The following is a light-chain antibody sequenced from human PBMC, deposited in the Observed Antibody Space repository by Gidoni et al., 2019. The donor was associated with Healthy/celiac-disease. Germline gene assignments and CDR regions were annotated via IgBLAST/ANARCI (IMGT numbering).Light chain of an antibody. CDR2: WAS. CDR1: QCVLYSSNNKNY. J-gene: IGKJ1*01. CDR3: QQYYSTPRT. V-gene: IGKV4-1*01. Sequence: DIVLTQSPDSLAVSLGERATINCKSSQCVLYSSNNKNYLAWYQQKPGQPPKLLIYWASTRESGVPDRFSGSGSGTDFTLTISSLQAEDVAVYYCQQYYSTPRTFGQGTKVEIK.